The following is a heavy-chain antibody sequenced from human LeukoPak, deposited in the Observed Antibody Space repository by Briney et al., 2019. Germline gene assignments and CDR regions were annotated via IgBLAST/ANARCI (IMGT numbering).Heavy chain of an antibody. Sequence: GRSLRLSCAASGFTFSSYGMHWVRQAPGKGLEWVAVIWYGGSNKYYADSVKGRFTISRENAKNSLYLQMNSLRAGDTAVYYCARAIGYCSGGSCSVAFDIWGQGTMVTVSS. CDR2: IWYGGSNK. CDR1: GFTFSSYG. D-gene: IGHD2-15*01. V-gene: IGHV3-33*08. J-gene: IGHJ3*02. CDR3: ARAIGYCSGGSCSVAFDI.